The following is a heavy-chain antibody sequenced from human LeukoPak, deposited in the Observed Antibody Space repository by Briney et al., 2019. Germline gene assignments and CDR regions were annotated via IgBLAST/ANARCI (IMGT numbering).Heavy chain of an antibody. J-gene: IGHJ4*02. CDR3: ARDDPWLYPIDY. CDR2: ISGYNGKT. V-gene: IGHV1-18*04. CDR1: GYTFSGYY. D-gene: IGHD5-12*01. Sequence: GASVKVSCKTSGYTFSGYYITWVRQAPGQGLEWMGWISGYNGKTGYAQKFQGRVTMTTETSTRTGYMELRSLTSDDTAVYYCARDDPWLYPIDYWGQGTLITVSS.